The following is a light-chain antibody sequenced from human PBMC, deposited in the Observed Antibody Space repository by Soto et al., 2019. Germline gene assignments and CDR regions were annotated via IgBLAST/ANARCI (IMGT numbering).Light chain of an antibody. CDR3: QQYGGSPLVT. CDR1: QSIRSGY. V-gene: IGKV3-20*01. CDR2: GAS. J-gene: IGKJ4*01. Sequence: ETVLTQSPGTLSLSPGARATLSCRASQSIRSGYLAWYQQTPGQAPRLLISGASNRATGIPDRFSGSGSGTDFTLTISRLEPEDFAVYYCQQYGGSPLVTFGGGTKVEIK.